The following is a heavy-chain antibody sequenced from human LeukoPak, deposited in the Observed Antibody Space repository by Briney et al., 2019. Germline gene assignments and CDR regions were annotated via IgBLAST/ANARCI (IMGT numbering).Heavy chain of an antibody. Sequence: PSETLSLTCTVSGGSISSSSYYWGWIRQPPGKGLKWIGSIYYSGSTYYNPSLKSRVTISVDTSKNQFSLKLSSVTAADTAVYYCARHVVGASYYYYMDVWGKGTTVTVSS. CDR2: IYYSGST. J-gene: IGHJ6*03. D-gene: IGHD2-15*01. V-gene: IGHV4-39*01. CDR3: ARHVVGASYYYYMDV. CDR1: GGSISSSSYY.